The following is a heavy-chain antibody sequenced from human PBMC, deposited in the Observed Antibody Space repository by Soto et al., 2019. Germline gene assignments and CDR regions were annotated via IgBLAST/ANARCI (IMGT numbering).Heavy chain of an antibody. D-gene: IGHD2-2*01. CDR3: TREPGPAAERYYFDY. J-gene: IGHJ4*02. CDR2: ISGSGGST. V-gene: IGHV3-23*01. CDR1: GFTFSNYA. Sequence: EVQLLESGGGLVQPGGSLRLSCAASGFTFSNYAMSWVRQAPGKGLEWVSVISGSGGSTYYADSVKGRFTISRDNSKNTMYLQMYSLRAEDTAVYYCTREPGPAAERYYFDYWGQGTLVTVSS.